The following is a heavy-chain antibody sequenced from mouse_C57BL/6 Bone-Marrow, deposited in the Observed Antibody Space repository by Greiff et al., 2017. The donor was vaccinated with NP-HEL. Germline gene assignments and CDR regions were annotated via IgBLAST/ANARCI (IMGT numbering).Heavy chain of an antibody. V-gene: IGHV1-22*01. Sequence: VQLKQSGPELVKPGASEKMSCKASGYTFTDYNMHWVKQSHGKSLEWIGYINPNNGGTSYNQKFKGKATLTVNKSSSTAYMELRSLTSEDSAVDYCARTYYSNYDYWGQGTTLTVSS. CDR1: GYTFTDYN. J-gene: IGHJ2*01. CDR3: ARTYYSNYDY. CDR2: INPNNGGT. D-gene: IGHD2-5*01.